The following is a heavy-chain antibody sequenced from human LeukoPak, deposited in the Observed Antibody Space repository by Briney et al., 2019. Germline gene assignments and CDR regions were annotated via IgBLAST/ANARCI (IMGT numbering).Heavy chain of an antibody. J-gene: IGHJ6*03. Sequence: PSETLSLTCAVYGGSFSGYYWSWIRQPPGKGLEWIGYIYYSGSINYNPSLKSRVTISVDTSNNQFSLKMSSVTAADTAVYYCARLNYDSSGYYSQYYYYMDVWGKGTTVTISS. D-gene: IGHD3-22*01. V-gene: IGHV4-59*08. CDR3: ARLNYDSSGYYSQYYYYMDV. CDR1: GGSFSGYY. CDR2: IYYSGSI.